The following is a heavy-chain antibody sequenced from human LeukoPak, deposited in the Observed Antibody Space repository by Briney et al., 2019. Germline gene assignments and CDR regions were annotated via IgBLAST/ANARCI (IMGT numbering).Heavy chain of an antibody. CDR2: IYPDDSDT. Sequence: PGGSLKISCKGSGYSFSSYWIGWVRQMPGKGLEWMGIIYPDDSDTRYSPSFQGHVTISVDKAISTAYLQWSTLKASHTAMYYCASLKVRGVIDNPLDYWGQGTLVTASS. V-gene: IGHV5-51*03. CDR3: ASLKVRGVIDNPLDY. CDR1: GYSFSSYW. D-gene: IGHD3-10*01. J-gene: IGHJ4*02.